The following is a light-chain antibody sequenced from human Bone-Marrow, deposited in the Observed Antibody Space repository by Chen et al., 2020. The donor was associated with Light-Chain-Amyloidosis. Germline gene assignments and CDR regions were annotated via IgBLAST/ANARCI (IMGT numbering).Light chain of an antibody. Sequence: QSALTQPASMSGSPGQSITISCTGTSSDVGGYDYVSWYQQHPGKAPKLMIYEVTNRPLGVSNRFSGSKSGNTASLTISGLQAEDEADYYCLSYTSNSTRVFGGGTKLTVL. CDR2: EVT. J-gene: IGLJ3*02. CDR3: LSYTSNSTRV. CDR1: SSDVGGYDY. V-gene: IGLV2-14*01.